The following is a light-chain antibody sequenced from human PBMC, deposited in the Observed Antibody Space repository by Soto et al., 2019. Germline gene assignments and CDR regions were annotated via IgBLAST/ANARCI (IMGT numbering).Light chain of an antibody. J-gene: IGKJ4*01. CDR2: AAT. Sequence: DIQMTQSPASLSASVGDRVTITCRPSQSISSFLHWYQQKPGRAPKLLIYAATTLQGGVPSRFSGSESGTDFTLTISSLQPEDFATYYCQHSFSTPLTFGGGTKVEIK. CDR1: QSISSF. V-gene: IGKV1-39*01. CDR3: QHSFSTPLT.